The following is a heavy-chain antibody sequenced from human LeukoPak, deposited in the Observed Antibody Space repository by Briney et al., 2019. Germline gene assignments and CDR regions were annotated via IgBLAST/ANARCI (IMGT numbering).Heavy chain of an antibody. CDR3: AREREHGRWFDP. J-gene: IGHJ5*02. CDR1: GYTFTSYG. CDR2: ISAYNGNT. Sequence: ASVTVSCKASGYTFTSYGISWVRQAPGQGREWMGWISAYNGNTNYAQKLQGRVTMTTDTSTSTAYMELRSLRSDDTAVYYCAREREHGRWFDPWGQGTLVTVSS. D-gene: IGHD1-26*01. V-gene: IGHV1-18*01.